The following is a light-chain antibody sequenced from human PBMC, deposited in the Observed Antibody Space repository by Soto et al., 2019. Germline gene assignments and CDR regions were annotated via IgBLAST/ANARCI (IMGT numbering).Light chain of an antibody. Sequence: SYELTQSPSVSVAPGQTARITCGGNNIGSKNVHWFQQRPGQAPVLVVFDDDDRPSGIPDRFSGSNSGNTATLTISRVEAGDEADYYCQVWDSDVLHHVFGTGTQ. CDR2: DDD. J-gene: IGLJ1*01. CDR1: NIGSKN. CDR3: QVWDSDVLHHV. V-gene: IGLV3-21*02.